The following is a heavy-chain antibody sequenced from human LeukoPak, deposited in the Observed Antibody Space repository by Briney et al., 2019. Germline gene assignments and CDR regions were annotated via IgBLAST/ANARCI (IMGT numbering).Heavy chain of an antibody. V-gene: IGHV3-73*01. CDR3: TGNYYGSGSYADFDY. D-gene: IGHD3-10*01. Sequence: PGGSLRLSCEASGFTFKNAWMIWVRQAPGKGPEWVGRIRSTANGYATAYAASVKGRFTISRDDSKNTAYLQMDSLKTEDTAVYYCTGNYYGSGSYADFDYWGQGTLVTVSS. J-gene: IGHJ4*02. CDR2: IRSTANGYAT. CDR1: GFTFKNAW.